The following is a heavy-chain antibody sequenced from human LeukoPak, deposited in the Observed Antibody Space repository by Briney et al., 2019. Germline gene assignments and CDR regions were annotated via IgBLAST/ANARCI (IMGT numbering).Heavy chain of an antibody. J-gene: IGHJ4*02. CDR1: GFTFSSYP. CDR3: AREYGYNKRIDY. D-gene: IGHD5-24*01. V-gene: IGHV3-21*01. Sequence: GGPLRLSCAASGFTFSSYPMTWVRQAPGKGLEWVASVSSSSAYIYYTNSVKGRFTVSRDNAGKSVYLQMNSLRVEDTALYFCAREYGYNKRIDYWGQGILVTVSS. CDR2: VSSSSAYI.